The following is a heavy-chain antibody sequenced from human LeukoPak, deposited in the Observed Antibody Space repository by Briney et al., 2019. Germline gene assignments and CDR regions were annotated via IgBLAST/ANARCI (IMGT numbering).Heavy chain of an antibody. D-gene: IGHD1-1*01. CDR1: GYTFTTYG. CDR2: ISGNNGNT. CDR3: ARDRRVNWNGDAFDI. V-gene: IGHV1-18*01. J-gene: IGHJ3*02. Sequence: GASVKVSCKASGYTFTTYGITWVRQAPGQGLEWMGWISGNNGNTNYAQKVQGRVTMTTDTSTSTAYKELRSLRPDDTAVYYCARDRRVNWNGDAFDIWGQGTMVTVSS.